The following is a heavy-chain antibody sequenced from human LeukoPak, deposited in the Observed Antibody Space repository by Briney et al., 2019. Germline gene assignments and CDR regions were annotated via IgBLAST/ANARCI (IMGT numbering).Heavy chain of an antibody. D-gene: IGHD5-12*01. Sequence: QPGRSLRLSCAASGFTFDDYAMHWVRQAPGKGLQWVSGISWNSGSIGYADSVKGRFTISRDNAKNSLYLQMNSLRAEDTALYYCAKDTGHSGYDYYFDYWGQGTLVTVSS. CDR2: ISWNSGSI. J-gene: IGHJ4*02. V-gene: IGHV3-9*01. CDR1: GFTFDDYA. CDR3: AKDTGHSGYDYYFDY.